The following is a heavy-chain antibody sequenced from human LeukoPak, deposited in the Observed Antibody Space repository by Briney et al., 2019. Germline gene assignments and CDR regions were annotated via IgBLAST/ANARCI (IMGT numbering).Heavy chain of an antibody. CDR1: GFTFSSYG. D-gene: IGHD6-19*01. J-gene: IGHJ4*02. Sequence: GGSLRLSCAASGFTFSSYGMHWVRQAPGKGLEWVAVMWYDGSNKYYADSVKGRFTISRDNSKNTLYLQMNSLRAEDTAVYYCARDHSSGWYSDYFDYWGQGTLVTVSS. CDR2: MWYDGSNK. CDR3: ARDHSSGWYSDYFDY. V-gene: IGHV3-33*01.